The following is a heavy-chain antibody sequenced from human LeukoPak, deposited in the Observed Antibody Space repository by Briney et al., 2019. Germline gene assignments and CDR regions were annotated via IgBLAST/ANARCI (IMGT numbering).Heavy chain of an antibody. J-gene: IGHJ5*02. D-gene: IGHD2-8*02. Sequence: PGGSLRLSCAASGFTFSSYEMNWVRQAPGKGLEWVSYISSSVSTIYCADSVKGRFTISRDNAKNSVYLQMNSLRAEDTAVYYCARDCCTGGRNTFDPWGQGTLITVSS. CDR1: GFTFSSYE. V-gene: IGHV3-48*03. CDR3: ARDCCTGGRNTFDP. CDR2: ISSSVSTI.